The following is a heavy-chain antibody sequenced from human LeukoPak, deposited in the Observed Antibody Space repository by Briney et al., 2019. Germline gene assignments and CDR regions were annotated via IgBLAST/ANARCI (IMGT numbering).Heavy chain of an antibody. J-gene: IGHJ4*02. D-gene: IGHD3-10*01. CDR2: LRSDTNSE. CDR1: GFSASLYG. Sequence: GESLRLSCAASGFSASLYGMHWVRQAPGKGLEWVAFLRSDTNSEHYAVSVKGRFAISRGTSKDTLNLQMRSLRVEDTALYYCARGLRQAGLAPLEFWGQGTQVIVSS. V-gene: IGHV3-30*02. CDR3: ARGLRQAGLAPLEF.